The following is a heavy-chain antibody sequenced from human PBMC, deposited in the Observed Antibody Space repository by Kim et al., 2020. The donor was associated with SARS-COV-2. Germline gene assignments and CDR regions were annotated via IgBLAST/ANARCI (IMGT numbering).Heavy chain of an antibody. J-gene: IGHJ5*02. Sequence: PSLKSRVTISVDTSKNQFSLKLSSVTAADTAVYYCARGGSSGYYSDWFDPWGQGTLVTVSS. CDR3: ARGGSSGYYSDWFDP. V-gene: IGHV4-59*09. D-gene: IGHD3-22*01.